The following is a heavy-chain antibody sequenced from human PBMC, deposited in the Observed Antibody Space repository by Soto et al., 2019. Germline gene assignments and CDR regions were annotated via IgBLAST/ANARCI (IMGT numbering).Heavy chain of an antibody. CDR3: ARGRKVCTNGVCYRRFDP. CDR2: ISGSSGDM. J-gene: IGHJ5*02. D-gene: IGHD2-8*01. V-gene: IGHV3-21*01. Sequence: EVQLVESGGGLVKPGGSLRLSCAASGFMFSSYTMNWVRQAPGKGLEWVSSISGSSGDMYYADSGKGRFTISRDNAKNSLSLQMNNLRAEDTAVYYCARGRKVCTNGVCYRRFDPWGQVTLVTVSS. CDR1: GFMFSSYT.